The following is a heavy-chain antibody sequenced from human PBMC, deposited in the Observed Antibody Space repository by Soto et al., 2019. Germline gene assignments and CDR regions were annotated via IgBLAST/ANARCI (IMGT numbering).Heavy chain of an antibody. D-gene: IGHD1-1*01. V-gene: IGHV3-64*04. CDR3: ARDFLRVPGLDV. Sequence: QSGGSXRLSCSASGFTFSSYAMHWVRQAPGKGLEYVSAISSNGGSTYYADSVKGRFTISRDNSKNTLYLQMNSLRAEDTAVYYCARDFLRVPGLDVWGQGTTVTVSS. CDR1: GFTFSSYA. CDR2: ISSNGGST. J-gene: IGHJ6*02.